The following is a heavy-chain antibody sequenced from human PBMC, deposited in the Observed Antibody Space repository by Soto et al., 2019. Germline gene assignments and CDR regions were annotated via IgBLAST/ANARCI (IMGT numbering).Heavy chain of an antibody. CDR3: ANGVRSWNFDY. CDR1: GFTFSSYA. V-gene: IGHV3-23*01. D-gene: IGHD6-13*01. Sequence: HPGGSLRLSCAASGFTFSSYAMSWVRQAPGKGLEWVSAISGGGGSTYYADSVKGRFTISRDNSKNTLYLQMNSLRAEDTAVYYCANGVRSWNFDYWGQGTLVTVSS. CDR2: ISGGGGST. J-gene: IGHJ4*02.